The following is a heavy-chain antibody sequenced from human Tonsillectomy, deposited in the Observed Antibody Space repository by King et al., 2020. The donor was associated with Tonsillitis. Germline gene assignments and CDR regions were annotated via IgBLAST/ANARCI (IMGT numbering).Heavy chain of an antibody. CDR1: GYSFTSYW. CDR3: ARQRYDFWSGPDAFDI. J-gene: IGHJ3*02. Sequence: VQLVQSGAEVKKPGESLKISCKGSGYSFTSYWIGWVRQMPGKGLEWMGIIYPGDSDTRYSPSFQGQVTISADKSISTAYLQWSSLKASDTAMYYCARQRYDFWSGPDAFDIWGQGTMVTVSS. CDR2: IYPGDSDT. V-gene: IGHV5-51*01. D-gene: IGHD3-3*01.